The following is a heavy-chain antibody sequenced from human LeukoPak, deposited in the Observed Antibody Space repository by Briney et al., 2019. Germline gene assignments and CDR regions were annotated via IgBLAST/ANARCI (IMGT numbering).Heavy chain of an antibody. J-gene: IGHJ4*02. CDR1: GGSISSSSYY. Sequence: SETLSLTCTVSGGSISSSSYYWGWIRQPPGKGLEWIGSIYYSGSTNYNPSLKSRVTISVDTSKNQFSLKLSSVTAADTAVYYCARDIPVGSSWYFDYWGQGTLVTVSS. D-gene: IGHD6-13*01. CDR3: ARDIPVGSSWYFDY. CDR2: IYYSGST. V-gene: IGHV4-39*07.